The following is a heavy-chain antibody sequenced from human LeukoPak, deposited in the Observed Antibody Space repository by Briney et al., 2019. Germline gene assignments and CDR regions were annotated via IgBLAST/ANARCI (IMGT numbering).Heavy chain of an antibody. J-gene: IGHJ4*02. CDR3: AKLRNFFDSSGQFDY. CDR2: TSGSGDGT. CDR1: GFTFSSYA. D-gene: IGHD3-22*01. V-gene: IGHV3-23*01. Sequence: GGSLRLSCAASGFTFSSYAMSWVRQAPGKGLEWVSATSGSGDGTFYADSVEGRFTISRDNSKNTLYLQMNSLRAEDTAIYYCAKLRNFFDSSGQFDYWGQGTLVTVSS.